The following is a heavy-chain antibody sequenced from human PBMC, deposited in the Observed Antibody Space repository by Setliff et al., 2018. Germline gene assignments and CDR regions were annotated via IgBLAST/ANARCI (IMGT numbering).Heavy chain of an antibody. D-gene: IGHD3-10*01. J-gene: IGHJ5*02. CDR1: GGSISSGDHY. CDR3: ARSGDYGSGRLSP. V-gene: IGHV4-61*02. CDR2: IHASGST. Sequence: SETLSLTCTVSGGSISSGDHYWSWIRQPAGEGLEWIGRIHASGSTNYHPSLKSLVTISVDTSKNQFSLKLTSVTAADTAVYYRARSGDYGSGRLSPWGQGTLVTVSS.